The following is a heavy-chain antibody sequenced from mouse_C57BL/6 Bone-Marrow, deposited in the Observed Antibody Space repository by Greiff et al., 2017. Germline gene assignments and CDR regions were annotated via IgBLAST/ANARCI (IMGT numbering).Heavy chain of an antibody. CDR3: ARRGYYGSRAWFAY. Sequence: QVQLKESGAELARPGASVKLSCKASGYTFTSYGISWVKQRTGQGLAWIGEIYPRSGNTYYNAKFKGKATLTADNYSSTAYMERLSLPAEDSAVYYCARRGYYGSRAWFAYWGQGTLVTVSA. D-gene: IGHD1-1*01. CDR1: GYTFTSYG. J-gene: IGHJ3*01. CDR2: IYPRSGNT. V-gene: IGHV1-81*01.